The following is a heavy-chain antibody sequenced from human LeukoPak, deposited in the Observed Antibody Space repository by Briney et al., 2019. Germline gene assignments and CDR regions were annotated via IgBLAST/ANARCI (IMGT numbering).Heavy chain of an antibody. D-gene: IGHD1-7*01. CDR2: ISAYNVNT. V-gene: IGHV1-18*01. Sequence: ASVKVSCKASGYTFTSYGISWVRQAPGQGLEWIGWISAYNVNTNYAQKLQRRVTMTTDTSTSTAYMELRSLRSDDTAVYYCARDLKRNRYNWNYADYWGQGTLVTVSS. CDR3: ARDLKRNRYNWNYADY. J-gene: IGHJ4*02. CDR1: GYTFTSYG.